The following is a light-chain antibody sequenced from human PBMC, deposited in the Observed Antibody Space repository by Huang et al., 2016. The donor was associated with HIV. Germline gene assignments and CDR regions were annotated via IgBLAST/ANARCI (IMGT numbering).Light chain of an antibody. V-gene: IGKV1-39*01. J-gene: IGKJ1*01. CDR2: AAS. CDR3: QQSYSTLWT. Sequence: DIQMTQTPSSLSASVGDRITITCRASQSISSYLNWYQQKPGKAPKLQIYAASTLQSGVPSRFSGSGSGTDFTLTISSLQVEDFGTYYCQQSYSTLWTFGQGTKVEIK. CDR1: QSISSY.